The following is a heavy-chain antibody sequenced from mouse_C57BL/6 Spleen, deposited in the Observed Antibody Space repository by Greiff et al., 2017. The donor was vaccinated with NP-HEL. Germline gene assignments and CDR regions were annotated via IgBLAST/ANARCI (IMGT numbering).Heavy chain of an antibody. CDR1: GYTFTDYY. D-gene: IGHD2-2*01. Sequence: QVQLQQSGAELVRPGASVKLSCKASGYTFTDYYINWVKQRPGQGLEWIARIYPGSGNTYYNEKFKGKATLTAEKSSSTAYMQLSSLTSEDSAVYFCARNYGYDAGYYFDYWGQGTTLTVSS. CDR2: IYPGSGNT. CDR3: ARNYGYDAGYYFDY. J-gene: IGHJ2*01. V-gene: IGHV1-76*01.